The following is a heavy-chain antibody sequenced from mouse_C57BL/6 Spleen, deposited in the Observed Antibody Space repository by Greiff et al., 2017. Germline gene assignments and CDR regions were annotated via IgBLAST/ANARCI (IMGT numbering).Heavy chain of an antibody. D-gene: IGHD1-1*01. V-gene: IGHV5-4*03. Sequence: EVKLMESGGGLVKPGGSLKLSCAASGFTFSSYAMSWVRQTPEKRLEWVATISDGGSYTYYPDNVKGRFTISRDNAKNNLYLQMSHLKSEDTAMYYCARGADYGRSLDYWGQGTTLTVSS. CDR3: ARGADYGRSLDY. J-gene: IGHJ2*01. CDR2: ISDGGSYT. CDR1: GFTFSSYA.